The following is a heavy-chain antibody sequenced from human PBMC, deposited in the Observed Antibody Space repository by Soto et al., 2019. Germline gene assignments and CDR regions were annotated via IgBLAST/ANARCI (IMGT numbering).Heavy chain of an antibody. Sequence: PSENLSLTCTVSGGSIGSTAYYWGWIRQPPEKGLEWIVTMFYNGDTYYTPSLKSRLNTSVDTSQNHFSLKLSSVTAADTAVYYCARQEWLRGCFVSWGQGTLVTVSS. CDR1: GGSIGSTAYY. V-gene: IGHV4-39*01. CDR2: MFYNGDT. D-gene: IGHD5-12*01. J-gene: IGHJ5*02. CDR3: ARQEWLRGCFVS.